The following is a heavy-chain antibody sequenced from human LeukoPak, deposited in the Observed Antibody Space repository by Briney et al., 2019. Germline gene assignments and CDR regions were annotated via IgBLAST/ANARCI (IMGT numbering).Heavy chain of an antibody. J-gene: IGHJ5*02. CDR1: GGSISSSHYY. CDR2: IYYSGST. V-gene: IGHV4-39*07. CDR3: ARLYYYDTTFFDT. Sequence: SSETLSLTCTVSGGSISSSHYYWGWIRQPPGKGLEWIGSIYYSGSTYYNPSLKSRVTISLDMSNNQFSLKLSSVTAADTAVYFCARLYYYDTTFFDTWGQGILVTVSS. D-gene: IGHD3-22*01.